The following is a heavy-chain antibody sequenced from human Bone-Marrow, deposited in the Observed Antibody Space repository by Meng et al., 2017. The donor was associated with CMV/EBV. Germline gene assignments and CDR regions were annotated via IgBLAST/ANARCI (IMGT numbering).Heavy chain of an antibody. J-gene: IGHJ4*02. V-gene: IGHV3-15*01. D-gene: IGHD6-19*01. CDR2: IKSKTDGGTT. CDR1: GFTFSNAW. CDR3: ARGGSGWYGGVFDH. Sequence: GESLKISCAASGFTFSNAWMSWVRQAPGKGLEWVGRIKSKTDGGTTDYAAPVKGRFTISRDNSKNTLYLQMNSLRAEDTAVYYCARGGSGWYGGVFDHWGQGTLVTVSS.